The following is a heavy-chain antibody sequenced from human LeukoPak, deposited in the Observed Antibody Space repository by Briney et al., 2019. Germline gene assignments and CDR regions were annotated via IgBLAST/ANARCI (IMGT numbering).Heavy chain of an antibody. Sequence: GESLKISCQGSGYSFTTYWIGWVRQVPGEGLEWMGIIQPGNPDIRYSPSFQGQVTISADQSITTAYLQWSSLKASDTAIYYCARHEAPASLGTYASWGLGNPVTVSS. D-gene: IGHD1-1*01. V-gene: IGHV5-51*01. CDR3: ARHEAPASLGTYAS. CDR2: IQPGNPDI. CDR1: GYSFTTYW. J-gene: IGHJ5*02.